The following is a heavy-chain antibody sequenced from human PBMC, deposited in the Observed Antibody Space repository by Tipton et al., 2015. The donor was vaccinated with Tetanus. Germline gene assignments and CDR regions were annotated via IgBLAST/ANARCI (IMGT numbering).Heavy chain of an antibody. V-gene: IGHV3-9*01. Sequence: SLRLSCAASGFTFDDYAMHWVRQAPGKGLEWVSGISWNSGSIGYADSVKGRFTISRDNAKNSLYLQMNSLRAEDTALYYCAKAARRTLSVAPIYFDYWGQGTLVTVSS. CDR1: GFTFDDYA. CDR2: ISWNSGSI. CDR3: AKAARRTLSVAPIYFDY. J-gene: IGHJ4*02. D-gene: IGHD2/OR15-2a*01.